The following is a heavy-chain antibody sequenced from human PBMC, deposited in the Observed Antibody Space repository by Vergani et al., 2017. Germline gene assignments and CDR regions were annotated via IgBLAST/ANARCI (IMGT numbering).Heavy chain of an antibody. V-gene: IGHV1-18*01. J-gene: IGHJ4*02. D-gene: IGHD6-13*01. CDR3: ATSRSSWYHDY. CDR1: GYTFTSYG. Sequence: QVQLVQSGAEVKKPGASVKVSCKASGYTFTSYGISWVRQAPGQGLEWMGWISAYNGNTNYAQKLQGRVTMTTDTSTDTAYMELSSLRSEDTAVYYCATSRSSWYHDYWGQGTLVTVSS. CDR2: ISAYNGNT.